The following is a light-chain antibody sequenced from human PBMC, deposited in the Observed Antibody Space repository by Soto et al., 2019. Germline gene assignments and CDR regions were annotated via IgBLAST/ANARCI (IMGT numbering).Light chain of an antibody. V-gene: IGLV1-40*01. CDR3: QSYDSSLGGSV. CDR2: GNS. CDR1: SSNIGAGYD. J-gene: IGLJ2*01. Sequence: QSVLTQPPSGSGAPGQRGTISCTGSSSNIGAGYDDHWYQHLPGTAPKLLIYGNSNRPSGVPDRFSGSKSGTSASLAINGLQAEDEADYYCQSYDSSLGGSVFGGGTKLTVL.